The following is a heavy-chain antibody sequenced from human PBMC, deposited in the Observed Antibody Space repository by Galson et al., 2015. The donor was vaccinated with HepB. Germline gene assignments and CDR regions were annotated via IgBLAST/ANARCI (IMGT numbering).Heavy chain of an antibody. CDR3: ARDGGDIPGIFGVATPHYYYYYDMDV. J-gene: IGHJ6*03. CDR1: GFTFSSYG. Sequence: SLRLSCAASGFTFSSYGMHWVRQAPGKGLEWVAVIWYDGSNKYYADSVKGRFTISRDNSKNTLYLQMNSLRAEDTAVYYCARDGGDIPGIFGVATPHYYYYYDMDVWGKGTTVTVSS. V-gene: IGHV3-33*01. CDR2: IWYDGSNK. D-gene: IGHD3-3*01.